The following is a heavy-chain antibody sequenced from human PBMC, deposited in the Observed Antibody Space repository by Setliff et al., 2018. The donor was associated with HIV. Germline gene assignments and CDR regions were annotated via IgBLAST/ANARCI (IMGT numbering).Heavy chain of an antibody. Sequence: GGSLRLSCAASGFSFSGSAMHWVRQTSGKALEWVGRIRSKADNYATTYAASVQGRATISRDNAENALFLQMTSLRVEDTAVYYCAGSRWDYFGVVFHYWGQGTLVTVS. J-gene: IGHJ4*02. D-gene: IGHD3-3*01. CDR3: AGSRWDYFGVVFHY. V-gene: IGHV3-73*01. CDR1: GFSFSGSA. CDR2: IRSKADNYAT.